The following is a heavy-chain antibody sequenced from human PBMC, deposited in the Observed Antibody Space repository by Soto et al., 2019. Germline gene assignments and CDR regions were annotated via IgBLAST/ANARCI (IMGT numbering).Heavy chain of an antibody. V-gene: IGHV1-18*01. CDR3: ARALYYYDSSGYFRVDHWFDP. J-gene: IGHJ5*02. D-gene: IGHD3-22*01. CDR1: GYTFTSYG. Sequence: ASVKVSCKASGYTFTSYGISWVRQAPGQGLEWMGWISAYNGNTNYAQKLQGRVTMTTDTPTSTAYMELRSLRSDDTAVYYCARALYYYDSSGYFRVDHWFDPWGQGTLVTVSS. CDR2: ISAYNGNT.